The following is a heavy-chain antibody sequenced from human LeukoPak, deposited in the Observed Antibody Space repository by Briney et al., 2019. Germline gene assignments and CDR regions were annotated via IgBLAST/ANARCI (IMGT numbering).Heavy chain of an antibody. CDR3: ARQYRNSYYGSSGYLTH. J-gene: IGHJ4*02. D-gene: IGHD3-22*01. CDR2: IYYSGST. Sequence: SETLSLTCTVSGGSISSYYWSWIRQPPGKGLEWIGYIYYSGSTYYNPSLKSRVTISVDTSKNQFSLKLSSVTAADTAVYYCARQYRNSYYGSSGYLTHWGQGTLVTVSS. V-gene: IGHV4-59*04. CDR1: GGSISSYY.